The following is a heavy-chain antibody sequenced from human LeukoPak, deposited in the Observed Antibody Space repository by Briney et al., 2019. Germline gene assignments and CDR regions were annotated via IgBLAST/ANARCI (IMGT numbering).Heavy chain of an antibody. CDR3: ARDLSSSGWTPKQESGYYYYMDV. CDR1: GGTFSSYA. V-gene: IGHV1-69*06. J-gene: IGHJ6*03. Sequence: ASVKVSCKASGGTFSSYAISWVRQAPGQGLEWMGGIIPIFGTANYAQKFQGRVTITADKSTSTAYMELSSLRSEDTAVYYCARDLSSSGWTPKQESGYYYYMDVWGKGTTVTISS. D-gene: IGHD6-19*01. CDR2: IIPIFGTA.